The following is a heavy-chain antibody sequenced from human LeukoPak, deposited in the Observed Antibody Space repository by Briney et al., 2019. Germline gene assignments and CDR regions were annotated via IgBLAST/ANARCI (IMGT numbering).Heavy chain of an antibody. J-gene: IGHJ4*02. CDR1: GGSISSYY. CDR3: ARGLVPAAMPVGAY. CDR2: IYYSGST. Sequence: IPSETLSLTCTVSGGSISSYYWSWIRQPPGKGLEWIGYIYYSGSTNYNPSLKSRVTISVDTSKNQFSLKLSSVTAADTAVYYCARGLVPAAMPVGAYWGQGTLVTVSS. V-gene: IGHV4-59*08. D-gene: IGHD2-2*01.